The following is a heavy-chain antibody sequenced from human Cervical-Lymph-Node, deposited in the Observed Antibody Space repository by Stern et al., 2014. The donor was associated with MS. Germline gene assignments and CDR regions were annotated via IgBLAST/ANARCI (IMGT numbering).Heavy chain of an antibody. CDR1: GFSLSTTRVG. J-gene: IGHJ4*02. CDR3: AHRYDYGEYVFGS. Sequence: QVTLKESGPPLVKPTQTLTLTCTFSGFSLSTTRVGVGWVRQPPGKALEXLALIFWDDEKRYSPSLKSRLTITKDTSKNQVVLNMTNMDPADTATYYCAHRYDYGEYVFGSWGPGALVTVSS. V-gene: IGHV2-5*02. D-gene: IGHD4-17*01. CDR2: IFWDDEK.